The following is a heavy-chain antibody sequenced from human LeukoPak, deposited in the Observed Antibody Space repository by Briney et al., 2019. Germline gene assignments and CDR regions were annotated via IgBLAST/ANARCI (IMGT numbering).Heavy chain of an antibody. CDR1: GYTFTGYY. V-gene: IGHV1-2*04. CDR3: ARERSDIAVAGTSALDYYYYGMDV. CDR2: INPNSGGT. J-gene: IGHJ6*02. D-gene: IGHD6-19*01. Sequence: ASVKVSCKASGYTFTGYYMHWVRQAPGQGFEWMGWINPNSGGTNYAQKFQGWVTMTRDTSISTAYMELSRLRSDDTAVYYCARERSDIAVAGTSALDYYYYGMDVWGQGTTVTVSS.